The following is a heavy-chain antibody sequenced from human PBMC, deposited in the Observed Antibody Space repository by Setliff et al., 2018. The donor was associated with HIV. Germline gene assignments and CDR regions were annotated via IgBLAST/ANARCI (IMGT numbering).Heavy chain of an antibody. J-gene: IGHJ4*02. D-gene: IGHD1-26*01. CDR3: AKDRSGSYSFARD. V-gene: IGHV3-66*01. CDR1: GFTVSSNY. Sequence: GESLKISCAASGFTVSSNYMSWVRQAPGKGLEWVSVLYSGGSRYYADSVKGRFTISRDRSKNSLYLQMNSLRAEDTAVYYCAKDRSGSYSFARDWGQGTLVTVSS. CDR2: LYSGGSR.